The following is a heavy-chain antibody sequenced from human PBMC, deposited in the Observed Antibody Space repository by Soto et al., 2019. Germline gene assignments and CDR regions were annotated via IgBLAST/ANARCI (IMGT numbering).Heavy chain of an antibody. CDR3: ARATGYCSGGSCPFDY. D-gene: IGHD2-15*01. CDR1: GFTVSSNY. V-gene: IGHV3-53*04. CDR2: IYSGGST. J-gene: IGHJ4*02. Sequence: EVQLVESGGGLVQPGGSLRLSCAASGFTVSSNYMSWVRQAPGKGLEWVSVIYSGGSTYYADSVKGRFTISRHNSKNTLYLQMNSLRAEDTAVYYCARATGYCSGGSCPFDYWGQGTLVTVSS.